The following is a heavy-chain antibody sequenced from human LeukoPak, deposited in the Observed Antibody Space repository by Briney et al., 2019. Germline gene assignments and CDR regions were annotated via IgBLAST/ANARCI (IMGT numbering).Heavy chain of an antibody. D-gene: IGHD2-2*01. V-gene: IGHV3-7*01. J-gene: IGHJ4*02. CDR3: AREGYCTSATCYVGVPFDS. Sequence: GGSLRLSCAASGFTFNTYYMTWVRQAPGKGLEWVAGIKQDGSENYYMDSVKGRFTISRDNSRNSLYLQMNSLRAEDTAVYFCAREGYCTSATCYVGVPFDSWGQGTLVTVSS. CDR2: IKQDGSEN. CDR1: GFTFNTYY.